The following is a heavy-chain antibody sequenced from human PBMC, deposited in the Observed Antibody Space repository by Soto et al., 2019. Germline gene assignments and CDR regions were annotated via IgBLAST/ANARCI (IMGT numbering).Heavy chain of an antibody. CDR2: IIPMFETV. CDR3: ARGLRTGNYGMDV. CDR1: VGTFDNYA. V-gene: IGHV1-69*13. D-gene: IGHD2-15*01. J-gene: IGHJ6*02. Sequence: SVKVSCKASVGTFDNYAFRWVRQAPGQGLEWMGGIIPMFETVNYAQRFQGRLTIAADESTSTAYMELTSLTSADTAIYFCARGLRTGNYGMDVRGQGTTVTASS.